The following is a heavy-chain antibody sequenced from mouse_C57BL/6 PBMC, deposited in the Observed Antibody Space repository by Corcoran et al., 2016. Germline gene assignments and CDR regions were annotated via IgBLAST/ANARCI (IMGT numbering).Heavy chain of an antibody. CDR1: GYTFTSYG. V-gene: IGHV1-81*01. CDR3: ARERDYYGSSYYYAMDY. D-gene: IGHD1-1*01. J-gene: IGHJ4*01. Sequence: QVQLQQSGAELARPGASVKLSCKASGYTFTSYGISWVKQRTGQGLEWIGEIYPRSGNTYYNEEFKGKATLTADKSSSTAYMELRSLTSEDSAVYFCARERDYYGSSYYYAMDYWGQGTSVTVSS. CDR2: IYPRSGNT.